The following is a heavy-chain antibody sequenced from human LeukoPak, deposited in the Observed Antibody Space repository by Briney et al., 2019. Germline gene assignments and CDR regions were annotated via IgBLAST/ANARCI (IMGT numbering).Heavy chain of an antibody. Sequence: SETLSLTCTVSGCSISTYYWSWIRQPPGKGLEWIGYTYYSGSTNYNPSLKSRVTISVDTSKNQFSLKLSSVTAADTAVYYCARDGCSSTSCYYDDAFDIWGQGTMVTVSS. V-gene: IGHV4-59*01. CDR1: GCSISTYY. D-gene: IGHD2-2*01. J-gene: IGHJ3*02. CDR2: TYYSGST. CDR3: ARDGCSSTSCYYDDAFDI.